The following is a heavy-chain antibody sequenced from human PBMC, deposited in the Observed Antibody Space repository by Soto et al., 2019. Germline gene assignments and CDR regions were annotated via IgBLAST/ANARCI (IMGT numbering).Heavy chain of an antibody. D-gene: IGHD3-10*01. V-gene: IGHV5-51*01. CDR3: ARHRITMVRGGRSYGMDG. Sequence: GESLKISCKGSGYSFTSYWIGWVRQMPGKGLEWMGIIYPGDSDTRYSPSFQGQVTISADKSISTAYLQWSSLKASDTATYYCARHRITMVRGGRSYGMDGWGQGTTVTVSS. J-gene: IGHJ6*02. CDR2: IYPGDSDT. CDR1: GYSFTSYW.